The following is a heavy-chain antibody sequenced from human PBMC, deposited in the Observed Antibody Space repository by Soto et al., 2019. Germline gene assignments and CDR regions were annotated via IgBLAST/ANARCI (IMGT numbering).Heavy chain of an antibody. Sequence: ASVKVSCKASGYTFTSYAMHWVRQAPGQRLEWMGWINAGNGNTKYSQKFQGRVTINRDTSASTAYMELSSLRSDDTAVYYCARWRPSPPRYQDEGSGPYYFDYWGQGTLVTVSS. D-gene: IGHD2-15*01. J-gene: IGHJ4*02. CDR2: INAGNGNT. CDR1: GYTFTSYA. V-gene: IGHV1-3*01. CDR3: ARWRPSPPRYQDEGSGPYYFDY.